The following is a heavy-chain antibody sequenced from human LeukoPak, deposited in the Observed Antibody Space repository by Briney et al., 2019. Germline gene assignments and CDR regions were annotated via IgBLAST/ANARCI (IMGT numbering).Heavy chain of an antibody. J-gene: IGHJ2*01. Sequence: SETLSLTCAVYSGSFSGYYWSWIRQPPGKGLEWIGEINHSGSTNYNPSLKSRVTISVDTSKNQFSLKLSSVTAADTAVYYCARHPTYYDFWSSYYINWYFDLWGRGTLVTVSS. CDR2: INHSGST. V-gene: IGHV4-34*01. CDR3: ARHPTYYDFWSSYYINWYFDL. CDR1: SGSFSGYY. D-gene: IGHD3-3*01.